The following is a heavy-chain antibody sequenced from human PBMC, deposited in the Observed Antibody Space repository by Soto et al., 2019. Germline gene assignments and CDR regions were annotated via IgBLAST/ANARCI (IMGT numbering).Heavy chain of an antibody. CDR3: ARGDYDFWSGYKNPYYYYYMDV. Sequence: SETLSLTCTVSGGSISSYYWIWIRQPPGKGLEWIGYIYYSGSTNYNPSLKSRVTISVDTSKNQFSLKLSSVTAADTAVYYCARGDYDFWSGYKNPYYYYYMDVWGKGTTVTVSS. V-gene: IGHV4-59*01. J-gene: IGHJ6*03. CDR1: GGSISSYY. CDR2: IYYSGST. D-gene: IGHD3-3*01.